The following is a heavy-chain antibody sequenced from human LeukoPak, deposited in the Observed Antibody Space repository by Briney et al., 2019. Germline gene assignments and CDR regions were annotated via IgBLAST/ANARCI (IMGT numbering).Heavy chain of an antibody. J-gene: IGHJ4*02. V-gene: IGHV3-30*04. CDR2: ISYDGSNK. Sequence: GRSLRLSCAASGFTFSSYAMHWVRQAPGKGLEWVAVISYDGSNKYYADSVKGRFTISRDNSKNTLYLQMNSLRAEDTAVCYCARDPPIYSSSWIYYFDYWGQGTLVTVSS. CDR3: ARDPPIYSSSWIYYFDY. D-gene: IGHD6-13*01. CDR1: GFTFSSYA.